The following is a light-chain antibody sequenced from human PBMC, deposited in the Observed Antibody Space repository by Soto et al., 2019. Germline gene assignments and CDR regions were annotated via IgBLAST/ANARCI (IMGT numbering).Light chain of an antibody. CDR2: EVS. CDR3: LQGTHWPWT. Sequence: DVVMTQSPLFLPVTLGQPASISCRSSQSLIHSDGHTYLSWFQQRPGQSPRRLIYEVSDRDSGVPDRFTGSGSGTDFTLKISRVEAEDVGVYYCLQGTHWPWTFGQGTEVEIK. CDR1: QSLIHSDGHTY. J-gene: IGKJ1*01. V-gene: IGKV2-30*02.